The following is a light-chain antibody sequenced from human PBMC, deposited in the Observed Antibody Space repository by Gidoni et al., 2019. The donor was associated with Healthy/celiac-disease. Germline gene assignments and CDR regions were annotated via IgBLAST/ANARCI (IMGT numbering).Light chain of an antibody. J-gene: IGKJ2*01. Sequence: DIQMTQSPSTLSASVGDRVTITCRASQSIGSWLAWYQQKPGKAPKLLIYKASSLESGVPSRFSGSGSGTEFTLTISSLQPDDFATYYCQQYNSYQNTFGQGTKLEIK. CDR1: QSIGSW. CDR2: KAS. V-gene: IGKV1-5*03. CDR3: QQYNSYQNT.